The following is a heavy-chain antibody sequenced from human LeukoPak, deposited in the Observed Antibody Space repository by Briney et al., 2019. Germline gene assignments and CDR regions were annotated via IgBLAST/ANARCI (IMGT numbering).Heavy chain of an antibody. CDR2: IYYRGDT. D-gene: IGHD2-15*01. J-gene: IGHJ5*02. CDR1: GACISSSYSYY. CDR3: ARDQGDCSGGDCYSDHTSWFDP. V-gene: IGHV4-39*07. Sequence: PSETLSLTCAVSGACISSSYSYYWGWIRQPPGRWLQWIGSIYYRGDTYYNPSLKSRVTISVDTSKNQFSLRLGSVTAADTALYYCARDQGDCSGGDCYSDHTSWFDPWGQGTLVTVSS.